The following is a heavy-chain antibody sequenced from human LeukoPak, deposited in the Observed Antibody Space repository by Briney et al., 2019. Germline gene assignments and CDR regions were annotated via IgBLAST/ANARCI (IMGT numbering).Heavy chain of an antibody. Sequence: SGTLSLTCAVSGGSISSSNWWSWVRQPPGKGLEWIGEIYHSGGTNYNPSLKSRVTISVDKSKNQFSLKLSSVTAADTAVYYCASEKGSAAPLDYWGQGTLVTVSS. D-gene: IGHD3-10*01. CDR2: IYHSGGT. CDR1: GGSISSSNW. J-gene: IGHJ4*02. V-gene: IGHV4-4*02. CDR3: ASEKGSAAPLDY.